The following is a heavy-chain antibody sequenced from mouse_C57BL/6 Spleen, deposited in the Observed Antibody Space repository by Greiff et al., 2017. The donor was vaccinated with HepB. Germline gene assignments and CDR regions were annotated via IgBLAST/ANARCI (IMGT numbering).Heavy chain of an antibody. CDR2: INYDGSST. Sequence: EVQVVESEGGLVQPGRSMKLSCTASGFTFSDYYMAWVRQVPEKGLEWVANINYDGSSTYYLDSLKSRFIISRDNAKNILYLQMSSLKSEDTATYYCARVLLRSSFDYWGQGTTLTVSS. CDR3: ARVLLRSSFDY. CDR1: GFTFSDYY. V-gene: IGHV5-16*01. D-gene: IGHD1-1*01. J-gene: IGHJ2*01.